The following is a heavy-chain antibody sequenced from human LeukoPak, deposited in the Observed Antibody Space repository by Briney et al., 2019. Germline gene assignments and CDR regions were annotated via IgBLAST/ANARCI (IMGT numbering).Heavy chain of an antibody. CDR2: ISYDGSNK. Sequence: GRSLRLSCAASGFTFSSYAMHWVRQAPGKGLEWVAVISYDGSNKYYADSVKGRFTISRDNSKNTLYPQMNSLRAEDTAVYYCARDIRSGNDYYYYMDVWGKGTTVTVSS. D-gene: IGHD6-25*01. J-gene: IGHJ6*03. V-gene: IGHV3-30*01. CDR1: GFTFSSYA. CDR3: ARDIRSGNDYYYYMDV.